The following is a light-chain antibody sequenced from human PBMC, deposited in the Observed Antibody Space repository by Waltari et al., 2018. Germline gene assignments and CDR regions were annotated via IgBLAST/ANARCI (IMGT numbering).Light chain of an antibody. CDR3: LSRDSSSTRV. CDR1: SLRRYY. CDR2: GHD. Sequence: SSELTQDPAVSVALGQTVRITCQGDSLRRYYASWYQPRPGQAPFLVLYGHDNRPSGIPDRFSGSTSGNTASLTITRAQAEDAGVYYCLSRDSSSTRVFGGGTTLTV. J-gene: IGLJ3*02. V-gene: IGLV3-19*01.